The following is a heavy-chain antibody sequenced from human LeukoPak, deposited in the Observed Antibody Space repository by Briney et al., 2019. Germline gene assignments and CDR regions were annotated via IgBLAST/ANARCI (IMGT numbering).Heavy chain of an antibody. Sequence: SESLSLTCAVSGGSFSGYFWSWVRQPPGKGLEWGGEINHSGSTNYNPSSRSGVTISVETTKNQFSLKLSSVTAADTAVYYCARSSGTGTFSYWGQGTLVTVSS. J-gene: IGHJ4*02. CDR1: GGSFSGYF. CDR2: INHSGST. CDR3: ARSSGTGTFSY. D-gene: IGHD6-25*01. V-gene: IGHV4-34*01.